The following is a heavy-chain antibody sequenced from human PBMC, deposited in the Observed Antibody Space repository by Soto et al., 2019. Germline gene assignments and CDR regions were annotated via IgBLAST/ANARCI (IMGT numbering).Heavy chain of an antibody. V-gene: IGHV4-30-4*01. CDR3: DRDHAGDSSAYYYDY. CDR2: IYYRGST. D-gene: IGHD3-22*01. CDR1: GASISNGDYY. Sequence: PSETLSLTCTVSGASISNGDYYWSWIRQPPGKGLEWIGYIYYRGSTYYNPSLKSRVTISVDTSKDQFCLKLSSVTAADTAVYYCDRDHAGDSSAYYYDYWGQGTLVTVSS. J-gene: IGHJ4*02.